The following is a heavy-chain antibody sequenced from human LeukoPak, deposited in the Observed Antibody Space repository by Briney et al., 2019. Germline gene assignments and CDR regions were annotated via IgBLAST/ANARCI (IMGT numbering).Heavy chain of an antibody. CDR2: INPNSGGT. J-gene: IGHJ4*02. CDR1: GYTFTGYY. Sequence: ASVKVSCKASGYTFTGYYIHWVRQAPGQGLEWMGWINPNSGGTNYAQKFQGRGTITRDTSISTAYMDLSRLRSDDTAMYYCARGITTGAPYWGQGTLVTVSS. V-gene: IGHV1-2*02. CDR3: ARGITTGAPY. D-gene: IGHD1-1*01.